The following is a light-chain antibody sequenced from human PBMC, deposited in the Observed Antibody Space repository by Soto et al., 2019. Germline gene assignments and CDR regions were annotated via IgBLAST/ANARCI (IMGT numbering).Light chain of an antibody. CDR2: AAS. V-gene: IGKV1-39*01. Sequence: DIQMTQSPSSLSASVGDRVTITCRASQSISSYLNWYQQKPGKAPKLLIYAASSLQSGVPSRFSGSGSGTDFTLTISSLQPEDFATYYCKQNYSLPITFGQGTKVDIK. J-gene: IGKJ1*01. CDR3: KQNYSLPIT. CDR1: QSISSY.